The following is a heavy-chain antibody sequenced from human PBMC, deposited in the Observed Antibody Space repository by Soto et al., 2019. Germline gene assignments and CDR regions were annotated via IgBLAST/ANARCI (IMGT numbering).Heavy chain of an antibody. J-gene: IGHJ4*02. D-gene: IGHD1-7*01. Sequence: PGGSLRLSCAASGFTFSSYGMTWVRQAPGKGLEWVSFSSATGAGTYYADSVKGRFTISRGNSKNTLYLQMTSLRADDTAVYYCAKDRRAGGNYGFYSDFWGQGALVTVSS. CDR2: SSATGAGT. CDR3: AKDRRAGGNYGFYSDF. CDR1: GFTFSSYG. V-gene: IGHV3-23*01.